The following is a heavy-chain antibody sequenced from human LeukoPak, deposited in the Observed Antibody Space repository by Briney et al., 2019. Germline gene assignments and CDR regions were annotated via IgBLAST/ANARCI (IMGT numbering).Heavy chain of an antibody. Sequence: SETLSLTCAVYGGSFSGYYWSWIRQPPGKGLEWIGEINHSGSTNYNPSLKSRVTISVDTSKNQFSLKLSSVTAADTAVYYGARGPNYYGSRSSYKNPYYYYYGMDVWGQGTAVTVSS. V-gene: IGHV4-34*01. J-gene: IGHJ6*02. CDR3: ARGPNYYGSRSSYKNPYYYYYGMDV. D-gene: IGHD3-10*01. CDR1: GGSFSGYY. CDR2: INHSGST.